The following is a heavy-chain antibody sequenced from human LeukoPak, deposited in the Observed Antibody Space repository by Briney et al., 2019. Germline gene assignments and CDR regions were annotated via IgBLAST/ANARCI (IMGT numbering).Heavy chain of an antibody. V-gene: IGHV4-59*08. Sequence: SETLSLTCTVSGGSISSFYWSWIRQPPGKGLEWIGFIYYTGSTDYNPSLKSRVTMSVDTSKNQFSLKLSSVTAADTAVYYCARHKEESGAYRPNDYWGQGTLVTVSS. J-gene: IGHJ4*02. CDR3: ARHKEESGAYRPNDY. D-gene: IGHD1-1*01. CDR1: GGSISSFY. CDR2: IYYTGST.